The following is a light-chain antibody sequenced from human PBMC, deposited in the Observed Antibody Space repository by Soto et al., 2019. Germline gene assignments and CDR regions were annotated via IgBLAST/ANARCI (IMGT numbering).Light chain of an antibody. CDR2: EGS. CDR3: CSYAGSSTFL. J-gene: IGLJ1*01. CDR1: SSDVGSYNL. V-gene: IGLV2-23*03. Sequence: QSALTQPASVSGSPGQSITISCTGTSSDVGSYNLVSWYQQHPGKAPKLMIYEGSKRPSGVSNRFSGSKSGNTASLTISGLQAEDEADYYCCSYAGSSTFLFGTGT.